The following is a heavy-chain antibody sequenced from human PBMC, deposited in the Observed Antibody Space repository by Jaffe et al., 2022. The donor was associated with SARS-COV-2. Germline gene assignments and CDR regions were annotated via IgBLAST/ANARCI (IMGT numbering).Heavy chain of an antibody. J-gene: IGHJ4*02. CDR2: INTDTGNP. CDR3: ARGNTELEY. V-gene: IGHV7-4-1*02. CDR1: GYRFTDIA. D-gene: IGHD1-26*01. Sequence: QVQLVQSESELKKPGASVKVSCKASGYRFTDIAMNWVRQAPGQGLEWMGWINTDTGNPTYAQDFTGRFVFYLDTSVSTAYLQISSLKAEDTAVYYCARGNTELEYWGQGSLVTVSS.